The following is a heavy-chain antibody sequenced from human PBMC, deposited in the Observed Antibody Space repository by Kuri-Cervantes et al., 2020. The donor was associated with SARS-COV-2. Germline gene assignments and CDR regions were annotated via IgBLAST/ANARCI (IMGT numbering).Heavy chain of an antibody. V-gene: IGHV3-21*04. Sequence: GESLKISCAASGFTFSSYSMLWVRQAPGKGLEWVSSINTDGSHKNYADSVKGRFTISRDSAKSSLYLQMNSLRAEDTAVYYCAKDSGLYSNYVTAYDAFDIWGQGTMVTVSS. CDR1: GFTFSSYS. CDR3: AKDSGLYSNYVTAYDAFDI. CDR2: INTDGSHK. J-gene: IGHJ3*02. D-gene: IGHD4-11*01.